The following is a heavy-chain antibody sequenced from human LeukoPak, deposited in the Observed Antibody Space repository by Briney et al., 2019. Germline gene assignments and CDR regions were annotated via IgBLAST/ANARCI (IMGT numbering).Heavy chain of an antibody. Sequence: SVKVSCKASGGTFSSYTISWVRQAPGQGLEWMGEIIPIFGTANYAQKFQGRVTITTDESTSTAYMELSSLRSEDTAVYYCARGALRYFDWLLPEGYYYYYYMDVWGKGTTVTVSS. D-gene: IGHD3-9*01. V-gene: IGHV1-69*05. CDR2: IIPIFGTA. CDR3: ARGALRYFDWLLPEGYYYYYYMDV. CDR1: GGTFSSYT. J-gene: IGHJ6*03.